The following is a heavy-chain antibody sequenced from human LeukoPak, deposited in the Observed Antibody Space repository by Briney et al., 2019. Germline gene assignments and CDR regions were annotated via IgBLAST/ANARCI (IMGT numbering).Heavy chain of an antibody. V-gene: IGHV1-69*04. CDR2: IIPILGIA. CDR3: ARDTSNWGCSSGCPVEY. CDR1: GGTFSSYA. Sequence: ASVKVSCKASGGTFSSYAISWVRQAPGQGLEWMGRIIPILGIANYAQKFQGRVTMTTDTSTSTAYMELRSLRSDDTAVYYCARDTSNWGCSSGCPVEYWGQGTLVTVSS. J-gene: IGHJ4*02. D-gene: IGHD6-19*01.